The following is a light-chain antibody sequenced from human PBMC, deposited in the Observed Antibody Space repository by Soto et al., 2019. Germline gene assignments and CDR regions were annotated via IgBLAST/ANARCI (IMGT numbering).Light chain of an antibody. V-gene: IGKV1-39*01. Sequence: DIHLTQSPSSLSASVGDSVTITCRSSQTINKYLNWYQHRPGKAPKLLIYAASSVQTGVPTRSSGAGAGTFFTLTISNLQLEDVASYYCQQSYGSPGAFGRGTKVEI. CDR3: QQSYGSPGA. CDR1: QTINKY. J-gene: IGKJ1*01. CDR2: AAS.